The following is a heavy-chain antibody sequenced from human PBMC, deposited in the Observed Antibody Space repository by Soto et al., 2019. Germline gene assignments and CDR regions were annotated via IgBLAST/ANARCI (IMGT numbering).Heavy chain of an antibody. J-gene: IGHJ6*02. Sequence: PGGSLRLSCAASGFTFSSYAMSWVRQAPGKGLEWVSAISGSGGSTYYADSVKGRFTISRDNSKNTLYLQMSSLRAEDTAVYYCAKASSSSWYPYYYYYYGMDVWGQGTTVTVSS. CDR3: AKASSSSWYPYYYYYYGMDV. V-gene: IGHV3-23*01. D-gene: IGHD6-13*01. CDR1: GFTFSSYA. CDR2: ISGSGGST.